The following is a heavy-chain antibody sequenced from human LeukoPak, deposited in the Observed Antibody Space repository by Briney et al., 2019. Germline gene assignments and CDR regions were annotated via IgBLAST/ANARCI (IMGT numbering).Heavy chain of an antibody. CDR1: GGSFSGYY. CDR3: ARGRSVRMVYAIGFDY. D-gene: IGHD2-8*01. CDR2: INHSGSN. J-gene: IGHJ4*02. Sequence: PSETLSFTCAVYGGSFSGYYWSWIRQPPGKGLEWIGEINHSGSNNYNPSLKSRATISVDTSKNQFSLKLSSVTAADTAVYYCARGRSVRMVYAIGFDYWGQGTLVTVSS. V-gene: IGHV4-34*01.